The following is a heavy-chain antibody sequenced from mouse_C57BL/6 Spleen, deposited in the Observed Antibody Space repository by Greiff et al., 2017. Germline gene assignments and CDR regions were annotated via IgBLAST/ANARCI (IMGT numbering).Heavy chain of an antibody. CDR2: INPYNGGT. Sequence: EVQLQQSGPVLVKPGASVKMSCKASGYTFTDYYMNWVKQSHGKSLEWIGVINPYNGGTSYNQKFKGKATLTVDKSSSTAYMELNSLTSEDSAVYYCARNAYDGYYVDYFDYWGQGTTLTVSS. D-gene: IGHD2-3*01. V-gene: IGHV1-19*01. CDR1: GYTFTDYY. CDR3: ARNAYDGYYVDYFDY. J-gene: IGHJ2*01.